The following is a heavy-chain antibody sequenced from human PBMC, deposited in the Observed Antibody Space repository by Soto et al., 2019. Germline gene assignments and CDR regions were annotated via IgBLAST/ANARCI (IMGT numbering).Heavy chain of an antibody. CDR2: ISYDGSNT. V-gene: IGHV3-30*18. CDR1: GFSFSGYG. J-gene: IGHJ4*02. CDR3: AKGVFGYYDILTGHYSLES. D-gene: IGHD3-9*01. Sequence: QMHLVESGGGVVQTGRSLRLSCAASGFSFSGYGMHWVRQTPGKGLEWVTVISYDGSNTYYADSVKGRFTISRDNSNNTLYLQMNSLRTEDTAVYYCAKGVFGYYDILTGHYSLESWGQGTLVTVSS.